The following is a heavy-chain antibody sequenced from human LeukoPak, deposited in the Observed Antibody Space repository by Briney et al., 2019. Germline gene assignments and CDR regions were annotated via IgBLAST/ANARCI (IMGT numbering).Heavy chain of an antibody. Sequence: ESSETLSLTCTVSGGSISSSSYYWGWIRQPPGKGLEWIGSIYYSGSTYYNPSLKSRVTISVDTSKNQFSLKLSSVTAADTAVYYCARLLPGATIAFDIWGQGTMVTVSS. CDR2: IYYSGST. V-gene: IGHV4-39*01. D-gene: IGHD1-26*01. J-gene: IGHJ3*02. CDR1: GGSISSSSYY. CDR3: ARLLPGATIAFDI.